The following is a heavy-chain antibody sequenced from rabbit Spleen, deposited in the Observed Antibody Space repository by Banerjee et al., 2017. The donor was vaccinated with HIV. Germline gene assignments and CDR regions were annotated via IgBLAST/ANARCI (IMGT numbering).Heavy chain of an antibody. CDR3: ARDTSSSFSSYGMDL. Sequence: QSLEESGGGLVKPGASLTLTCKASGLDFSGDSYDSYMCWVRQAPGKGLEWIACIDIGSSGFTYFASWAKGRFTISKTSSTTVALQMTGMTAADTATYFCARDTSSSFSSYGMDLWGPGTIVTVS. CDR2: IDIGSSGFT. D-gene: IGHD1-1*01. V-gene: IGHV1S40*01. J-gene: IGHJ6*01. CDR1: GLDFSGDSY.